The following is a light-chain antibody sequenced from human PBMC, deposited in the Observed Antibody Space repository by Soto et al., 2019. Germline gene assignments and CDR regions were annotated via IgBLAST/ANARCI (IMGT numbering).Light chain of an antibody. CDR3: CSYAGSYFLDV. CDR2: DVS. CDR1: SSDVGGYNY. Sequence: QSALTQPRSVSGSPGQSVTISCTGTSSDVGGYNYVSWYQQHPGKAPKLMIYDVSKRPSGVPDRFSGSKSGNTASLTISGLQAEDEADYYCCSYAGSYFLDVFGTGTKLTVL. V-gene: IGLV2-11*01. J-gene: IGLJ1*01.